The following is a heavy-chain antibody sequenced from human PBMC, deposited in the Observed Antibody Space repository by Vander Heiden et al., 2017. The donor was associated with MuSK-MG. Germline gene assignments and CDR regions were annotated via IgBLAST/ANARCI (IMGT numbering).Heavy chain of an antibody. Sequence: QVQLVESGGGVVQPGRSLRLSCAASGFTFSSHAMHWVRQAPGKGLEWVAVISYDGSNKYYADSVKGRFTISRDNSKNTLYLQMNSLRAEDTAVYYCAQSGSYANGNYYYYMDVWGKGTTVTVSS. J-gene: IGHJ6*03. CDR1: GFTFSSHA. CDR2: ISYDGSNK. CDR3: AQSGSYANGNYYYYMDV. V-gene: IGHV3-30-3*01. D-gene: IGHD1-26*01.